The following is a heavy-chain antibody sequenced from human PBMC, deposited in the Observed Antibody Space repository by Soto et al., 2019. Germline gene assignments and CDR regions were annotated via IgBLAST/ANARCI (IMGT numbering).Heavy chain of an antibody. CDR3: ARDQLYYDFWSGYYPGMDV. CDR1: GYTFTSYG. V-gene: IGHV1-18*01. Sequence: ASVKFSCKASGYTFTSYGISWVRQAPGQGLEWMGWISAYNGNTNYAQKLQGRVTMTTDTSTSTAYMELRSLRSDDTAVYYCARDQLYYDFWSGYYPGMDVWGQGTTVTVS. CDR2: ISAYNGNT. J-gene: IGHJ6*02. D-gene: IGHD3-3*01.